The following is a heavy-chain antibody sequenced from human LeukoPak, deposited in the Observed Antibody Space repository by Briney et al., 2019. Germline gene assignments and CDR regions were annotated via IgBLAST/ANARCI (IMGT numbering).Heavy chain of an antibody. Sequence: GESLKISCKGSGYSFTSYWIGWVRQMPGEGLEWMGIIYPGDSDTRYSPSFQGQVTISADKSISTAYLQWSSLKASDTAMYYCARGYYDSSGYYYRGFDYWGQGTLVTVSS. V-gene: IGHV5-51*01. CDR3: ARGYYDSSGYYYRGFDY. CDR1: GYSFTSYW. D-gene: IGHD3-22*01. J-gene: IGHJ4*02. CDR2: IYPGDSDT.